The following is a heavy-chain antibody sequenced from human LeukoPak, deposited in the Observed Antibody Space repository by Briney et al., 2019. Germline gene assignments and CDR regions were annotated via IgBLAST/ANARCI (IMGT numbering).Heavy chain of an antibody. D-gene: IGHD2-15*01. J-gene: IGHJ6*02. V-gene: IGHV4-31*03. CDR3: ARALHCSGNTCSYGMDV. Sequence: SETLSLTCTVSGGSITSDNYYWNWIRQHPGKGLEWIGYIHYSGTTYYNPSLKGRITISVGTSKTQFSLRLSSVTAADTAVYYCARALHCSGNTCSYGMDVWGQGTTVTVSS. CDR2: IHYSGTT. CDR1: GGSITSDNYY.